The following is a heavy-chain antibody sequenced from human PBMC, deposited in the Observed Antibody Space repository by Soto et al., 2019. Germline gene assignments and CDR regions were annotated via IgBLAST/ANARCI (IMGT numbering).Heavy chain of an antibody. CDR2: ISYDGSNK. V-gene: IGHV3-30-3*01. CDR1: GFTFSSYA. CDR3: ARVYAQAIDY. Sequence: PGGSLTLTCAADGFTFSSYAMHWVRQAPGKGLEWVAVISYDGSNKYYADSVKGRFTISRDNSKNTLYLQMNSLRADDSAVYYCARVYAQAIDYWGQGTLVAASS. J-gene: IGHJ4*02. D-gene: IGHD2-2*01.